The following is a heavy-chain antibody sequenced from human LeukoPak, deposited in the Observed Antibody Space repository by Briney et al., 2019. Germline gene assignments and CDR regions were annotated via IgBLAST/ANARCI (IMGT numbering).Heavy chain of an antibody. CDR2: TYYRSKWYN. J-gene: IGHJ3*02. CDR1: GDSVSSNSAA. V-gene: IGHV6-1*01. CDR3: ARDPYYDILTGYYNAFDI. D-gene: IGHD3-9*01. Sequence: SQTLPLTCAISGDSVSSNSAAWNWIRQSPSRGLEWLGRTYYRSKWYNDYAVSVKSRITINPDTSKNQFSLQLNSVTPEDTAVYYCARDPYYDILTGYYNAFDIWGQGTMVTVSS.